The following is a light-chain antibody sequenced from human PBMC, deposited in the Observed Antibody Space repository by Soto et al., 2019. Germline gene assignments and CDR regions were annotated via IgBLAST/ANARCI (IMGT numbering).Light chain of an antibody. Sequence: ELVLTQSPGTLSLSPGERATLSCRASQSVRSSYLAWYQQKPGQAPRLLMYGASSGATGIPDRFSGSGSGTDFTLTISRLEPEDFAVYYCQQYGSSPRFTFGPGTKVDI. CDR2: GAS. V-gene: IGKV3-20*01. CDR3: QQYGSSPRFT. CDR1: QSVRSSY. J-gene: IGKJ3*01.